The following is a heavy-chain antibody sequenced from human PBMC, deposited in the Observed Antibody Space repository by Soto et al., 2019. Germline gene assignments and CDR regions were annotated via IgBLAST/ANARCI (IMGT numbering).Heavy chain of an antibody. CDR1: GYTFTSPW. Sequence: PGASLKISCKVSGYTFTSPWISWVRQMPGKGLEWMGRIDPSDSNSYHSPSFQGHVTISVDRSTTTAHLQWRSLRASDTAMYYCARHVLILGGPTGREFSSYGMDVWGQGTTVTVSS. J-gene: IGHJ6*02. V-gene: IGHV5-10-1*01. CDR3: ARHVLILGGPTGREFSSYGMDV. CDR2: IDPSDSNS. D-gene: IGHD3-16*01.